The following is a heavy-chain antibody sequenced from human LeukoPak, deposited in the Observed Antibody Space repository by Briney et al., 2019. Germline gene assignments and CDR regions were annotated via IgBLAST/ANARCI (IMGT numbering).Heavy chain of an antibody. Sequence: GGSLRLSCAASGFTFSSNWMSWVRQAPGKGLEWVSAISGSGGSTYYADSVKGRFTISRDNSKNTLYLQMNSLRAEDTAVYYCARRGSPITMIVVVTRLYYFDYWGQGTLVTVSS. J-gene: IGHJ4*02. CDR3: ARRGSPITMIVVVTRLYYFDY. D-gene: IGHD3-22*01. CDR1: GFTFSSNW. V-gene: IGHV3-23*01. CDR2: ISGSGGST.